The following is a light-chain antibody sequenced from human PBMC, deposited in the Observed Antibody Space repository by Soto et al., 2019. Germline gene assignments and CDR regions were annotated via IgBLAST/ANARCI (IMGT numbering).Light chain of an antibody. CDR1: QSVSNN. CDR2: GAS. J-gene: IGKJ5*01. CDR3: QQYNNWPIT. Sequence: IVLTQSPGTLSLSPGERATLSCRASQSVSNNYLAWYQQKPGQAPRLLIYGASNRATGIPDRFSGSGSGTEFTLTISSLQSEDFAVYYCQQYNNWPITFGQGTRLEI. V-gene: IGKV3D-15*01.